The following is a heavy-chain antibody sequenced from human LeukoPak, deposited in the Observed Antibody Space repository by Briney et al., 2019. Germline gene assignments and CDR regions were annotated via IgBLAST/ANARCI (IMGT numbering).Heavy chain of an antibody. D-gene: IGHD6-19*01. CDR3: AKDRTYSSGWYPAFDI. CDR1: GFTFGDYW. J-gene: IGHJ3*02. Sequence: QAGGSLGLSCAASGFTFGDYWMHWVRQAPGKGLEWVSAISGSGGSTYYADSVKGRFTISRDNSKNTLYLQMNSLRAEDTAVYYCAKDRTYSSGWYPAFDIWGQGTMVTVSS. V-gene: IGHV3-23*01. CDR2: ISGSGGST.